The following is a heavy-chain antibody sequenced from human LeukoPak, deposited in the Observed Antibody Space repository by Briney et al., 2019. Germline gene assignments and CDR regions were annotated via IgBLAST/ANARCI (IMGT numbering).Heavy chain of an antibody. D-gene: IGHD6-13*01. CDR1: GYTFTSYG. J-gene: IGHJ4*02. CDR2: ISAYNGNT. Sequence: ASVKVSCKASGYTFTSYGISWVRQAPGQGLEWMGWISAYNGNTNYAQKLQGRVTMTTDTSTSTAYMELRSLRSDDTAVYYCARSIAAAGPYRYYFDYWGQGTLVTVSS. CDR3: ARSIAAAGPYRYYFDY. V-gene: IGHV1-18*01.